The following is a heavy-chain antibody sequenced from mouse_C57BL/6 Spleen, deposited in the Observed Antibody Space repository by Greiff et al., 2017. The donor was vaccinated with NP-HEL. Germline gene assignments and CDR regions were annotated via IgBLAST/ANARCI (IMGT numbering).Heavy chain of an antibody. CDR2: IYPSDSET. CDR3: ARESSTGGGFDY. D-gene: IGHD4-1*02. Sequence: VQLQQPGAELVRPGSSVKLSCKASGYTFTSYWMDWVKQRPGQGLEWIGNIYPSDSETHYNQKFKDKATLTVTKSSSTTYMQLSSLTSEDSAVYDCARESSTGGGFDYWGQGTTLTVSS. J-gene: IGHJ2*01. CDR1: GYTFTSYW. V-gene: IGHV1-61*01.